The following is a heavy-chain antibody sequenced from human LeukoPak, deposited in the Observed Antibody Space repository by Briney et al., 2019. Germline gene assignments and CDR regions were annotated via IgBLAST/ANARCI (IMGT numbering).Heavy chain of an antibody. CDR1: GFTFSSYG. J-gene: IGHJ5*01. CDR3: AKDRIIVIPGPYSWLDS. Sequence: SGGSLRLSCAASGFTFSSYGMHWVRQAPGKGLEWVAFIRYDGSNKYYADAVKGRFTISRDNSNNTLYLQMNSLRAEDTALYFCAKDRIIVIPGPYSWLDSWGQGALVTVSS. V-gene: IGHV3-30*02. CDR2: IRYDGSNK. D-gene: IGHD1-26*01.